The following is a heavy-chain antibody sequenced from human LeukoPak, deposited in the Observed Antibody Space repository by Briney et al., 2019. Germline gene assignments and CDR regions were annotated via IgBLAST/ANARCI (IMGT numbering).Heavy chain of an antibody. CDR1: GFTFSSYN. Sequence: GGSLRLSCAASGFTFSSYNMNWVRQAPGKGLEWVSFISTSSSYIYYADSVKGRFTISRDNAKNSLYLQMNSLRAEDTAMYYCARSPYYYDSSGYPKTFDYWGQGTLVTVSS. CDR2: ISTSSSYI. CDR3: ARSPYYYDSSGYPKTFDY. J-gene: IGHJ4*02. D-gene: IGHD3-22*01. V-gene: IGHV3-21*01.